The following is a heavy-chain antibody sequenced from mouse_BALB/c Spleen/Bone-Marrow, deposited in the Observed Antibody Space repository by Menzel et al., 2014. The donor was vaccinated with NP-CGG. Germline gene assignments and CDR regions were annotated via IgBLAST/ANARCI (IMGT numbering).Heavy chain of an antibody. Sequence: AQLQQSGAELVKPGASVKLSCTASGFNIKDTYMHWVKQRPEQGLEWIGRIDPANGNTKYDPKFQGKATITADTSSNTAYLQLSSLTSEDTAVYYCAGFGITKEEGYYYAMDYWGQGTSATVSS. V-gene: IGHV14-3*02. J-gene: IGHJ4*01. CDR2: IDPANGNT. CDR1: GFNIKDTY. D-gene: IGHD2-4*01. CDR3: AGFGITKEEGYYYAMDY.